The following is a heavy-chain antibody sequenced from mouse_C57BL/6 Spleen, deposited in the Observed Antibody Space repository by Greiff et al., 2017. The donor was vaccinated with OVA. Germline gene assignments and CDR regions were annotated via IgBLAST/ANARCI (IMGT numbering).Heavy chain of an antibody. V-gene: IGHV1-52*01. CDR1: GYTFTSYW. J-gene: IGHJ4*01. D-gene: IGHD1-1*01. CDR3: ARQTTVHYAMDY. CDR2: IDPSDSET. Sequence: QVQPQQPGAELVRPGSSVKLSCKASGYTFTSYWMHWVKQRPIQGLEWIGNIDPSDSETHYNQKFKDKATLTVDKSSSTAYMQLSSLTSEDSAVYYCARQTTVHYAMDYWGQGTSVTVSS.